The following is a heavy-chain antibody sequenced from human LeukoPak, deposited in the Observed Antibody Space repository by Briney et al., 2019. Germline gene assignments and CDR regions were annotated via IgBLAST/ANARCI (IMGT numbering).Heavy chain of an antibody. D-gene: IGHD3-9*01. V-gene: IGHV1-24*01. CDR2: FDPEEGET. CDR3: AKRPLVYDILTGLNGYYGMDV. Sequence: ASVKVSCKVIGHTLTDLAIHWVRLAPGKGLEWMGGFDPEEGETVYAQKFQGRVTMTEDTSTETAYMELSSLRSEDTAVYYCAKRPLVYDILTGLNGYYGMDVWGQGTTVTVSS. J-gene: IGHJ6*02. CDR1: GHTLTDLA.